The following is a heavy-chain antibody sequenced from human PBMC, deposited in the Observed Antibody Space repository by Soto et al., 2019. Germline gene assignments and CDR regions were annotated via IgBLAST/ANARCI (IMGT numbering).Heavy chain of an antibody. D-gene: IGHD6-13*01. Sequence: QVQLVESGGGVVQPGRSLRLSCAASGFSFSSHAMHWVRQAPGKGLEWVAVISYDGRNKYYADSAKGRFTISRDNSKNTLYLQMNSLRAEDTAVYYCANRQEAGWGQGPLVTVSS. J-gene: IGHJ4*02. CDR1: GFSFSSHA. CDR2: ISYDGRNK. V-gene: IGHV3-30*04. CDR3: ANRQEAG.